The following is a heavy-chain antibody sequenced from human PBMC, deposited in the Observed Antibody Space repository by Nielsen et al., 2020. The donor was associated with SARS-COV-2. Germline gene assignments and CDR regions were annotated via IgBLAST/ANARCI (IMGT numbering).Heavy chain of an antibody. V-gene: IGHV3-21*01. Sequence: GESLKISCAASGFTFSSYSMNWVRQAPGKGLEWVSSISSSSSYIYYADSVKGRFTISRDNAKNSLYLQMNSLRAADTAVYYCARDGSGSFDYWGQGTLVTVSS. CDR2: ISSSSSYI. J-gene: IGHJ4*02. CDR3: ARDGSGSFDY. CDR1: GFTFSSYS.